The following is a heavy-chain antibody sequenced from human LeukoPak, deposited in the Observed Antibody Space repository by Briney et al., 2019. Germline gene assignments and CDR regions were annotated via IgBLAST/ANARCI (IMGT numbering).Heavy chain of an antibody. Sequence: PSETLSLTCTVSGGSISSYYWSWIRQPAGKGLEWIGRIYTSGSTNYNPSLKSRVTMSVDTSKNLFSLKLSSVTAADTAVYYCARDGRPITMVRGVTNGMDVWGQGTTVTVSS. CDR3: ARDGRPITMVRGVTNGMDV. D-gene: IGHD3-10*01. CDR2: IYTSGST. V-gene: IGHV4-4*07. J-gene: IGHJ6*02. CDR1: GGSISSYY.